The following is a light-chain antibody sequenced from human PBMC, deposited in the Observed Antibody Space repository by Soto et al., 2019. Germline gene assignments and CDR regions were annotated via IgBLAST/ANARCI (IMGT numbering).Light chain of an antibody. V-gene: IGKV1-5*01. CDR2: DAS. J-gene: IGKJ2*01. CDR3: QQYNSYSYT. Sequence: DIQMTKSPSTLSSSVGDRVTITCRASQSSSSWLAWYQQKPGKAPKLLIYDASSLESGVPSMFSGSGSGTEFTLTISSLQPDDFATYYCQQYNSYSYTFGQGTKLEIK. CDR1: QSSSSW.